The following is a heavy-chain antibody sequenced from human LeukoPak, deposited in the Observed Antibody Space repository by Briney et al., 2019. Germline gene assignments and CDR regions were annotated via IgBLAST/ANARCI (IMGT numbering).Heavy chain of an antibody. CDR3: ATDLPPYYYVRGTPFDI. CDR2: FDPEDGET. CDR1: GYTLTELS. J-gene: IGHJ3*02. V-gene: IGHV1-24*01. Sequence: ASVKVSCKVSGYTLTELSMHWVRQAPGKGLEWMGGFDPEDGETIFAQKFQGRVSMTEDTSTDTAYMDLSSLRSEDTAVYYCATDLPPYYYVRGTPFDIWGQGTMVTVSS. D-gene: IGHD3-10*02.